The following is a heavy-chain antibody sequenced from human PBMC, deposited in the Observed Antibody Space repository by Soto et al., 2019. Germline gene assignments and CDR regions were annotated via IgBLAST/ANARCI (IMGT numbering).Heavy chain of an antibody. J-gene: IGHJ4*02. CDR1: GGSISSSSYY. Sequence: QLQLQESGPGLVKPSETLSLTCTVSGGSISSSSYYWGWIRQPPGKGLEWIGSIYYSGSTYYNPSLKSRVTISVDTSKNQFSLKLSSVTAADTAVYYCARGRFLEWLPNFDYWGQGTLVTVSS. CDR3: ARGRFLEWLPNFDY. D-gene: IGHD3-3*01. CDR2: IYYSGST. V-gene: IGHV4-39*01.